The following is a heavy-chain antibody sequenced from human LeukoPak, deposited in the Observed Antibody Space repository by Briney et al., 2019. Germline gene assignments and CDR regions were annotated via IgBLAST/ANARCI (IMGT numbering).Heavy chain of an antibody. Sequence: PSETLSLTCTVSGGSISSGGYYWSWIRQHPGKGLEWIGYIYYSGSTYYNPSLKSRVTISVATSKNQFSLKLSSVIAADTAVYYCARGTISCYYGSGSCWFEPWGQGTLVTVSS. D-gene: IGHD3-10*01. V-gene: IGHV4-31*03. CDR3: ARGTISCYYGSGSCWFEP. CDR2: IYYSGST. CDR1: GGSISSGGYY. J-gene: IGHJ5*02.